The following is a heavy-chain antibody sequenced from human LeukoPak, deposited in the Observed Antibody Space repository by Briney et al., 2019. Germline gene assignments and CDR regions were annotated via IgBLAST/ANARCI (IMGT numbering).Heavy chain of an antibody. D-gene: IGHD5-12*01. V-gene: IGHV1-2*02. CDR1: GYTFTGYY. Sequence: RASVKVSCKASGYTFTGYYMHWVRQAPGQGLEWMGWINPNSGGTNYAQKFQGRVTMTRDTSISTAYMELSRLRSDDTAVYYCASQAVAQDYYYGMDVWGQGTTVTVSS. J-gene: IGHJ6*02. CDR3: ASQAVAQDYYYGMDV. CDR2: INPNSGGT.